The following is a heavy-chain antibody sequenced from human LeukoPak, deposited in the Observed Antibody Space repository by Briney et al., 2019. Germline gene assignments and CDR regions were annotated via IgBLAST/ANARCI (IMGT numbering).Heavy chain of an antibody. CDR2: IYSGGST. Sequence: PGGSLRLSCGASGFTVSSNYMSWVRQAPGKGLEWVSVIYSGGSTYYADSVKGRFTISRDNSKNTLYLQMNSLRAEDTAVYYWARDSAYYGSGSPYYYGMDVWGKGTTVTVSS. V-gene: IGHV3-53*01. CDR3: ARDSAYYGSGSPYYYGMDV. J-gene: IGHJ6*04. D-gene: IGHD3-10*01. CDR1: GFTVSSNY.